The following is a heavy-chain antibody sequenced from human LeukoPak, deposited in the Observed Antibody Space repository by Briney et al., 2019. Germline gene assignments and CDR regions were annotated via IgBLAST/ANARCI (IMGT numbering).Heavy chain of an antibody. CDR1: GGSISSSSYY. D-gene: IGHD5-18*01. J-gene: IGHJ5*02. Sequence: SETLSLTCTVSGGSISSSSYYWGWIRQPPGKGLEWIGSIYYSGSTYYNPSLKSRVTISVDTSKNQFSLKLSSVTAADTAVYYCARGSRYGSWFDPWGQGTLVTVSS. CDR2: IYYSGST. CDR3: ARGSRYGSWFDP. V-gene: IGHV4-39*07.